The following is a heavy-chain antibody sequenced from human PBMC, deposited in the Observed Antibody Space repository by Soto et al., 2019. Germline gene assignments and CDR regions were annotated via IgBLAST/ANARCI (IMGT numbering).Heavy chain of an antibody. CDR3: ARDPSNDYGGDTFDY. Sequence: SVKVSCKASGGTFSSYAIHWVRQAPGQGLEWLGKIIPSYDRTNYAQKFQGRVTVTADTYTTTAYMELSSLRSDDMAVYYCARDPSNDYGGDTFDYWGQGTLVTVSS. J-gene: IGHJ4*02. V-gene: IGHV1-69*04. CDR2: IIPSYDRT. D-gene: IGHD4-17*01. CDR1: GGTFSSYA.